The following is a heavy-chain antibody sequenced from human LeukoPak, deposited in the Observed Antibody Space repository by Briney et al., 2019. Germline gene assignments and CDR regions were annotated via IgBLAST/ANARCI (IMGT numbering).Heavy chain of an antibody. V-gene: IGHV3-64*01. D-gene: IGHD3-10*01. Sequence: GGTLRLSCAASGFTFSSYGMHWVRQAPGKGQEYVSGINSNGGTTYYANSVEDRFTISRDNSKNTLYLQMNSLRAEDTAVYYCAKDFPVRGVIQGAFDIWGQGTMVTVS. J-gene: IGHJ3*02. CDR1: GFTFSSYG. CDR3: AKDFPVRGVIQGAFDI. CDR2: INSNGGTT.